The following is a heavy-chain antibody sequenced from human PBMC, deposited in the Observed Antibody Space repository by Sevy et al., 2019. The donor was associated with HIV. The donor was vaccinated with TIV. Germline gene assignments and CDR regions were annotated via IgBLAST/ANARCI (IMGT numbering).Heavy chain of an antibody. V-gene: IGHV3-30-3*01. CDR2: ISYDINNK. Sequence: GGSLRLSCAASGFTFFAYTMHWVRQAPGKGLEWGALISYDINNKYYADSVKCRFTISRDNSKNTLYLQMNSLRPEDTAVYYCVRDLASSGNGLDVWGQGTTVTVSS. D-gene: IGHD3-3*02. J-gene: IGHJ6*02. CDR3: VRDLASSGNGLDV. CDR1: GFTFFAYT.